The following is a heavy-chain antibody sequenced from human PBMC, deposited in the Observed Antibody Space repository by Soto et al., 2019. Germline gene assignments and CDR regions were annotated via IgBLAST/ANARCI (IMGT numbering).Heavy chain of an antibody. V-gene: IGHV3-72*01. J-gene: IGHJ5*02. CDR2: PRNKGNSYTT. D-gene: IGHD5-12*01. Sequence: EVQLVESGGDLVQPGGSLRLSCVASGFTFSDHYMDWVRQAPGKGLEWVGRPRNKGNSYTTEYATSVKGRFTISRDDSKNSMYLQMNSLTIEDTAVYYCCRASSGHDLGLDLWGQGTLVTVSS. CDR1: GFTFSDHY. CDR3: CRASSGHDLGLDL.